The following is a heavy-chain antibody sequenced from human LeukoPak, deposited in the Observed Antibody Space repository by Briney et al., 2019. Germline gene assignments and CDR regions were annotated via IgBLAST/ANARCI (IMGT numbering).Heavy chain of an antibody. CDR3: ARGYCSSTSCYYFDY. CDR2: IYPCDSDT. J-gene: IGHJ4*02. CDR1: GDCFASYW. D-gene: IGHD2-2*01. Sequence: GESLKISCKGSGDCFASYWIGWVRQMPGKGLEWMGIIYPCDSDTRYSPSFQGQVTISADKSISTAYLQWSSLKASDTAMYYCARGYCSSTSCYYFDYWGQGTLVTVSS. V-gene: IGHV5-51*01.